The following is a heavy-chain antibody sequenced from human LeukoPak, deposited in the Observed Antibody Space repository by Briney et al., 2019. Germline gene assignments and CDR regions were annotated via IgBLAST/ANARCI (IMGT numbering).Heavy chain of an antibody. CDR2: ISVSGGTT. CDR1: GFTFSSYV. Sequence: GGSLRLSCAASGFTFSSYVMNWVRQAPGKGLEWVAGISVSGGTTPYADSVKGRFTISRDNSKNTLSLQMNSLKTEDTAVYYCTTVYDSSGYRFDPWGQGTLVTVSS. CDR3: TTVYDSSGYRFDP. V-gene: IGHV3-23*01. J-gene: IGHJ5*02. D-gene: IGHD3-22*01.